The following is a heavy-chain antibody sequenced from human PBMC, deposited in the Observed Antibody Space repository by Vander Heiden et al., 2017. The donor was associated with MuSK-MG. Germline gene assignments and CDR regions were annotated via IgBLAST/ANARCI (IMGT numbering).Heavy chain of an antibody. V-gene: IGHV3-23*01. Sequence: EVQLLESGGGLVQPGGSLRLSCAASGLTFSSYAMSWVRQAPGKGLEWVSAISGSGGSTYYADSVKGRFTISRDNSKNTLYLQMNSLRAEDTAVYYCAKASPSKGGGGRAPFDYWGQGTLVTVSS. CDR3: AKASPSKGGGGRAPFDY. CDR2: ISGSGGST. J-gene: IGHJ4*02. CDR1: GLTFSSYA. D-gene: IGHD2-21*01.